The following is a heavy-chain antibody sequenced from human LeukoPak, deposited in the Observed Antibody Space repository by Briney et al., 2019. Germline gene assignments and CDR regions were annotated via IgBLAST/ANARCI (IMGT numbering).Heavy chain of an antibody. Sequence: GRSLRLSCAASGFTFDDYAMHWVRQAPGKGLEWVSGISWNSGSIGYADSVKGRFTISRDNAKNSLYLQMNSLRAEDTALYYCAKDMGDGYSSGWLDYWGQGTLVTVSS. CDR2: ISWNSGSI. V-gene: IGHV3-9*01. D-gene: IGHD6-19*01. CDR1: GFTFDDYA. J-gene: IGHJ4*02. CDR3: AKDMGDGYSSGWLDY.